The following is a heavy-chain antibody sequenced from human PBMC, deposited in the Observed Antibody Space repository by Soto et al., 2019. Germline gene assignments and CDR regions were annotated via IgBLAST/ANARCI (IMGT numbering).Heavy chain of an antibody. D-gene: IGHD4-17*01. CDR1: GFTFSNYW. J-gene: IGHJ4*02. CDR2: IKGDEITT. CDR3: ARGLYGAYGQDF. Sequence: EVQLVESGENLVQPGGSLRLSCAASGFTFSNYWIHWVRQAPGKGLVWVSRIKGDEITTNYADSVKGRFTISRDNAKNTVVLQMHSRRAEDTALYYCARGLYGAYGQDFWGQGILVTVSS. V-gene: IGHV3-74*01.